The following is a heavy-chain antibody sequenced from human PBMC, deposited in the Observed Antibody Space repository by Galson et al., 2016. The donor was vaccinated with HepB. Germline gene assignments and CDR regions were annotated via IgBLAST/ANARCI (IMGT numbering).Heavy chain of an antibody. CDR1: GGSISSYS. CDR3: ARDSSDSGYYDGRGEENWFDP. Sequence: SETLSLTCTVSGGSISSYSWTWIRQPPGKGLEWIGYIYYSGRTNYNPSLKSRVTMSFDTSKNQFSLKLSSVTAADTAVYYCARDSSDSGYYDGRGEENWFDPWDQGTLVTVSS. V-gene: IGHV4-59*01. J-gene: IGHJ5*02. D-gene: IGHD5-12*01. CDR2: IYYSGRT.